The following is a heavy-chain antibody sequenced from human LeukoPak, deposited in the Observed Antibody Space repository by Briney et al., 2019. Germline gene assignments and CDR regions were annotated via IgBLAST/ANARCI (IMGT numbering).Heavy chain of an antibody. CDR3: ARDLAAVIPDYYYYGMDV. V-gene: IGHV3-7*01. J-gene: IGHJ6*02. Sequence: GGSLRLSCAASGFTFSTYSMNWVRQAPGKGLEWVANIKQDGSEKYYVDSVKGRFTISRDNAKNSLYLQMNSLRAEDTAVYYCARDLAAVIPDYYYYGMDVWGQGTTVTVSS. CDR2: IKQDGSEK. D-gene: IGHD6-13*01. CDR1: GFTFSTYS.